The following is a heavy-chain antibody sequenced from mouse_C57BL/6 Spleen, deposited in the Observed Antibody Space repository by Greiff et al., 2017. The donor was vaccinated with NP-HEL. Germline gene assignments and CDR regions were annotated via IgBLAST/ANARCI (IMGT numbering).Heavy chain of an antibody. J-gene: IGHJ3*01. CDR3: TTGITTVVEGFAY. V-gene: IGHV6-6*01. CDR1: GFTFSDAW. Sequence: EVKLMESGGGLVQPGGSMKLSCAASGFTFSDAWMDWVRQSPEKGLEWVAEIRNKANNHATYYAESVKGRFTISRDDSKSSVYLQMNSLRAEDTGIDYCTTGITTVVEGFAYWGQGTLVTVSA. CDR2: IRNKANNHAT. D-gene: IGHD1-1*01.